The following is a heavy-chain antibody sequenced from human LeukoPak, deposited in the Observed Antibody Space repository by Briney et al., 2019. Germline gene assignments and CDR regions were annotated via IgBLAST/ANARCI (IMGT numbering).Heavy chain of an antibody. D-gene: IGHD6-13*01. J-gene: IGHJ4*02. CDR2: IRTKANNYAT. V-gene: IGHV3-73*01. CDR1: GFTFSDSI. Sequence: GGSLRLSCAASGFTFSDSIVHWVRQASGKGLEWVGRIRTKANNYATTYAASVKGIFTIARDDSRKKAFLQMNSLKGDDTPVYYCSTFARSAAGPDSAYWGQGTLVTVSS. CDR3: STFARSAAGPDSAY.